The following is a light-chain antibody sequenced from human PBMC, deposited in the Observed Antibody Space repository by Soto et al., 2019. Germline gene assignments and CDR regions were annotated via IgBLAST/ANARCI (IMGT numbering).Light chain of an antibody. CDR3: QQFNNYPLT. Sequence: AIELTQSPSSPSASVGDRVTITCRASQGISSALAWYQQKPGKAPKLLIYDASSLESGVPSRFRGSGSGTDFTLTISSLKPEDFATYYCQQFNNYPLTFGGGTQVDIK. J-gene: IGKJ4*01. CDR2: DAS. V-gene: IGKV1D-13*01. CDR1: QGISSA.